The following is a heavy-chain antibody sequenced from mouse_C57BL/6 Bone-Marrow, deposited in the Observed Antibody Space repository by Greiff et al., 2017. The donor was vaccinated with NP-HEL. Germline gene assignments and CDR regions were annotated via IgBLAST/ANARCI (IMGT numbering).Heavy chain of an antibody. CDR3: ARDYYGSTLYWYFDV. J-gene: IGHJ1*03. CDR2: IYPGDGDT. Sequence: QVQLKESGAELVKPGASVKISCKASGYAFSSYWMNWVKQRPGKGLEWIGQIYPGDGDTNYNGKFKGKATLTADKSSSTAYMQLSSLTSEDSAVYFCARDYYGSTLYWYFDVGGTGTTVTVSS. D-gene: IGHD1-1*01. CDR1: GYAFSSYW. V-gene: IGHV1-80*01.